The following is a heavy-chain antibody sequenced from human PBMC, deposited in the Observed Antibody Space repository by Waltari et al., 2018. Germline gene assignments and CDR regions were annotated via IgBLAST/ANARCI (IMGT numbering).Heavy chain of an antibody. D-gene: IGHD1-20*01. Sequence: EVQLVESGGGLVQPGGSLRLSCAASGFTFRSYDMNWVRQAPGKGLEWVSYISSSGSTIYYADSVKGRFTISRDNAKNSLYLQMNSLRAEDTAVYYCARDDNWNDEGFDYWGQGTLVTVSS. J-gene: IGHJ4*02. V-gene: IGHV3-48*03. CDR1: GFTFRSYD. CDR2: ISSSGSTI. CDR3: ARDDNWNDEGFDY.